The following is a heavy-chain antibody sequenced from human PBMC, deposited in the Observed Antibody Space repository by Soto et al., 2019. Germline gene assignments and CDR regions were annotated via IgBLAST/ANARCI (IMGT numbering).Heavy chain of an antibody. CDR3: AKDWNYGDYLYYFDY. CDR2: ISNDGSNK. D-gene: IGHD4-17*01. CDR1: GFTFSSYG. V-gene: IGHV3-30*18. J-gene: IGHJ4*02. Sequence: VGSLRLSCAASGFTFSSYGMHWVRQAPGKGLEWVAVISNDGSNKHYADSVKGRFTISRDNSKNTLDLQMNSLRAEDTAVYYCAKDWNYGDYLYYFDYWVQGTLVTVSS.